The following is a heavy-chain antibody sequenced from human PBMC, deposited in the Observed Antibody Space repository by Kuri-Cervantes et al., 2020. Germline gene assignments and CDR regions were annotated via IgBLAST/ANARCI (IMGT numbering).Heavy chain of an antibody. V-gene: IGHV4-59*01. CDR1: NDSIVHNY. CDR2: IYYSGDT. D-gene: IGHD4-17*01. Sequence: SETLSLTCIVSNDSIVHNYWSWIRQSPGKGLEWIGNIYYSGDTNYNPSLKSRVTISVDTSKNQFSLKLSSVSAADTAVYYCARGPTATTDYWGQGTLVTVSS. CDR3: ARGPTATTDY. J-gene: IGHJ4*02.